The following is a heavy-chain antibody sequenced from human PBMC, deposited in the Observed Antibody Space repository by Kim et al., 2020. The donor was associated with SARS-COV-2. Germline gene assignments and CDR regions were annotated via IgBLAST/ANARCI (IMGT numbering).Heavy chain of an antibody. V-gene: IGHV4-4*02. CDR2: IYHSGST. CDR1: GGSISSSNW. D-gene: IGHD3-10*01. Sequence: SETLSLTCAVSGGSISSSNWWSWVRQPPGKGLEWIGEIYHSGSTNYNPSLKSRVTISVDKSKNQFSLKLSSVTAADTAVYYCARGLPMVRGGDYYYGMDVWGQGTTVTVSS. CDR3: ARGLPMVRGGDYYYGMDV. J-gene: IGHJ6*02.